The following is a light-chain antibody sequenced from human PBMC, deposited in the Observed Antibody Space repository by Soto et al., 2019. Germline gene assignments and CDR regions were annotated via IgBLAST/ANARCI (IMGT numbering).Light chain of an antibody. CDR2: EVS. J-gene: IGLJ1*01. CDR1: TSDVGGYIS. CDR3: SSYTGGSTLEV. V-gene: IGLV2-14*01. Sequence: QSALTQPASVSGSPGQSVTISCTGTTSDVGGYISVSWYQQHPGKAPKLMIYEVSNRPSGVSNRFSGSKSGDTASLTISGLQAEDEADYYCSSYTGGSTLEVFGSGTKVTVL.